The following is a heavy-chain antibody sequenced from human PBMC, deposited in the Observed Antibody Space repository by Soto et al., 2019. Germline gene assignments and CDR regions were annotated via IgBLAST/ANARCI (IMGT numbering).Heavy chain of an antibody. CDR2: ISSSSSYT. Sequence: GGSLRLSCVASGFTFRTLAMGWVRQAPGKGLEWVSYISSSSSYTNYADSVKGRFTISRDNAKNSLYLQMNSLRAEDTAVYYCARDEPPHYYDSSGYYYLWGQGTLVTVSS. D-gene: IGHD3-22*01. J-gene: IGHJ4*02. V-gene: IGHV3-11*06. CDR3: ARDEPPHYYDSSGYYYL. CDR1: GFTFRTLA.